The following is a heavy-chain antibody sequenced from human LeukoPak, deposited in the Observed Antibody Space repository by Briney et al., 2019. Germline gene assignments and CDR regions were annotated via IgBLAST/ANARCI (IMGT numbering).Heavy chain of an antibody. CDR2: ISYDGSNK. Sequence: GGSLRLSCAASGFTFDDYAMHWVRQAPGKGLEWVAVISYDGSNKYYADSVKGRFTISRDNSKNTLYLQMNSLRAEDTAVYYCARPFYDSSGYYFLWGQGTLVTVSS. CDR1: GFTFDDYA. D-gene: IGHD3-22*01. J-gene: IGHJ4*02. V-gene: IGHV3-30-3*01. CDR3: ARPFYDSSGYYFL.